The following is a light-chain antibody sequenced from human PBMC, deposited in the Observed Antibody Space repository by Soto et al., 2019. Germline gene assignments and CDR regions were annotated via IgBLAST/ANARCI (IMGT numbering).Light chain of an antibody. J-gene: IGKJ5*01. V-gene: IGKV3-15*01. CDR1: QSVCSSY. Sequence: EIVLTQSPGTLYLSPGERASLSCRASQSVCSSYLAWYQQNPGRAPRLLIYGASTRATGIPVRFSGSGSGTEFSLTISSLQSEDFAVYYCQQYNTWPPITFGQGTRLEIK. CDR2: GAS. CDR3: QQYNTWPPIT.